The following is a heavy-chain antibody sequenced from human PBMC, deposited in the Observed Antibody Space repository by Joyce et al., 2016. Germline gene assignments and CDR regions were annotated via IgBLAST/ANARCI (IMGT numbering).Heavy chain of an antibody. Sequence: QVQLVQSGAEVTKPGASVKVSCKASGYTFAAYYIHWVRQAPGQGLEWMGWINPNTGGTSYAPKFQDRVILSSDTSISTVYMDLSSLNTDDTAVFYCARAAMTDFYYYYYMDVWGKGTTVIVSS. CDR3: ARAAMTDFYYYYYMDV. V-gene: IGHV1-2*02. CDR1: GYTFAAYY. J-gene: IGHJ6*03. CDR2: INPNTGGT.